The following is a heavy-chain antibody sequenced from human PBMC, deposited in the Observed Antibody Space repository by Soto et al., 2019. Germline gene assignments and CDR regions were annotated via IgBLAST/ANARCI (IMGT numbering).Heavy chain of an antibody. Sequence: QVQLQQWGAGLLKPSETLSLTCAVYGGSFSGYYWSGIRQPPGKGLEWIGEINHSGSTNYNPSLKSRVTISVDTSKNKFSLKLNSVTAADTAVYYCARRRIITVVRGDYDFWGQGTLVTVSS. CDR3: ARRRIITVVRGDYDF. CDR1: GGSFSGYY. J-gene: IGHJ4*02. D-gene: IGHD3-10*01. CDR2: INHSGST. V-gene: IGHV4-34*01.